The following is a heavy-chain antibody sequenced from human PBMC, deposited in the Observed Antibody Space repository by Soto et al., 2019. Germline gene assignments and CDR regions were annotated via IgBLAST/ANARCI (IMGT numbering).Heavy chain of an antibody. V-gene: IGHV3-23*01. D-gene: IGHD3-22*01. CDR2: ISGSGGST. CDR3: AKKEAYYYESSGYYYIKY. J-gene: IGHJ4*02. CDR1: GFTFSSYA. Sequence: PGGSLRLSCAASGFTFSSYAMSWVRQAPGKGLEWDSAISGSGGSTYYADSVKGRFTISRDNSKNTLYLQMNSLRADDTAVYFCAKKEAYYYESSGYYYIKYWGQGTLVTVSS.